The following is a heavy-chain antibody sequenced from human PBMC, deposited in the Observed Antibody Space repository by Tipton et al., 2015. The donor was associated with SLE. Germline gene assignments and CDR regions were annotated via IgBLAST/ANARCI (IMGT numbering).Heavy chain of an antibody. V-gene: IGHV1-2*02. CDR3: ARSWEDTSYEGTYYFDY. CDR1: GYTFSGHF. J-gene: IGHJ4*02. Sequence: QVQLVQSGAEVKKPGASVKVSCKASGYTFSGHFIHWVRQAPGQGLEWMGWIHPTSGGTNYAQKFQGRVTMARDTSISTAYMDLKWLTSDDTAVYYCARSWEDTSYEGTYYFDYWGQGALVTVSS. D-gene: IGHD5-12*01. CDR2: IHPTSGGT.